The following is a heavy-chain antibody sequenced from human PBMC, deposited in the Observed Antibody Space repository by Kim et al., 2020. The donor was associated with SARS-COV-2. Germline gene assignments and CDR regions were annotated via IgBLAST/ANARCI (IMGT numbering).Heavy chain of an antibody. CDR3: ARSGGNFWSCYYTDY. J-gene: IGHJ4*02. Sequence: SVKGRFTTSSDNAKNTLYLQMNSLGAEDTAVYYCARSGGNFWSCYYTDYWGQGTLVTVSS. V-gene: IGHV3-74*01. D-gene: IGHD3-3*01.